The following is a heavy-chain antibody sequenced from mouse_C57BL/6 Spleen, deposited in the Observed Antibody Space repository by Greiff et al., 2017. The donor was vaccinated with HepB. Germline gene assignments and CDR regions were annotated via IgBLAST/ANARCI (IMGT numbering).Heavy chain of an antibody. V-gene: IGHV2-2*02. J-gene: IGHJ1*03. CDR1: GFSLTSYG. Sequence: VQLQQSGPGLVQPSQSLSITCTVSGFSLTSYGVHWVRQSPGKGLEWLGVIWSGGSTDYNAAFISRLSISKDNSKSQVFFKMNSLQANDTAIYYCARMGVWYFDVWGTGTTVTVSS. CDR3: ARMGVWYFDV. CDR2: IWSGGST.